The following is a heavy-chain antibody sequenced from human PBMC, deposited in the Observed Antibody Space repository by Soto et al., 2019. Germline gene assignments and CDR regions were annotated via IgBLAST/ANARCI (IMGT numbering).Heavy chain of an antibody. CDR2: ISYDGGHK. CDR1: EFTFSSYA. CDR3: ARVKTDYSNPRGPFFFYGMDV. Sequence: QVQLVESGGGVVHPERSLRLSCSASEFTFSSYAMHWVRQAPGKGLEWVAGISYDGGHKFYGDSVRGRLTISRDSSTTTVFMQMNSLRPEDTAAYYCARVKTDYSNPRGPFFFYGMDVWGQGTTVTVSS. V-gene: IGHV3-30-3*01. J-gene: IGHJ6*02. D-gene: IGHD4-4*01.